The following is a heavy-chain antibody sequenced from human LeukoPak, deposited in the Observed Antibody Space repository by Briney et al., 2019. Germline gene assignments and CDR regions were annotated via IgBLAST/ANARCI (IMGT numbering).Heavy chain of an antibody. CDR2: INPNSGGT. J-gene: IGHJ4*02. Sequence: ASVKVSCKASGYTFTVYYMHWVRQAPGQGLEWMGWINPNSGGTNYAQKFQGRVTMTRDTAISTAYMELSRLRSDDRAVYYCARDLRLDCYFDYWGQGTLVTVSS. CDR3: ARDLRLDCYFDY. V-gene: IGHV1-2*02. CDR1: GYTFTVYY. D-gene: IGHD3-9*01.